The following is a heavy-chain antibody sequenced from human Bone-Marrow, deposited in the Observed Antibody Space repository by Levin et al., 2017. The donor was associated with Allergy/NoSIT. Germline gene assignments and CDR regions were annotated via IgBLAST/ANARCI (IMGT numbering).Heavy chain of an antibody. CDR1: GGTFSSYA. Sequence: KISCKASGGTFSSYAISWVRQAPGQGLEWMGGIIPIFGTANYAQKFQGRVTITADESTSTAYMELSSLRSEDTAMYYCARGEGYSSSSVAFDIWGQGTMVTVSS. J-gene: IGHJ3*02. CDR2: IIPIFGTA. D-gene: IGHD6-6*01. CDR3: ARGEGYSSSSVAFDI. V-gene: IGHV1-69*01.